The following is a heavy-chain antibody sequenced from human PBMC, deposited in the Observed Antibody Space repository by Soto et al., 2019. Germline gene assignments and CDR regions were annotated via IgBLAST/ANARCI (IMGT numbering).Heavy chain of an antibody. Sequence: GGSLRLSCVASGFTFSSYGIHWVRQAPGKGLEWVAVISSDGTTKYYADSMKGRLTISRDNSRNTLYLQMDSLRPEDTALYYWAKEVTVAGDLDYWGHGTLVTVSS. V-gene: IGHV3-30*18. CDR1: GFTFSSYG. CDR3: AKEVTVAGDLDY. CDR2: ISSDGTTK. D-gene: IGHD6-19*01. J-gene: IGHJ4*01.